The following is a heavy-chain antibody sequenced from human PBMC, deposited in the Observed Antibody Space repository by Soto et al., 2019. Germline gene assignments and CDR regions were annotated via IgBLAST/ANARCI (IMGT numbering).Heavy chain of an antibody. CDR3: ARLGTYYDFWSGTYYYYYSGMEV. D-gene: IGHD3-3*01. J-gene: IGHJ6*02. CDR1: GGSISSSRYD. CDR2: IYYSGST. Sequence: PXETLSLSWTVSGGSISSSRYDWGWIRQPPGKVLEWIGSIYYSGSTYYNPSLKSRVTISVDTSKNQFSLKLSSVTAADTAVYYCARLGTYYDFWSGTYYYYYSGMEVWRQGTTVTVSS. V-gene: IGHV4-39*01.